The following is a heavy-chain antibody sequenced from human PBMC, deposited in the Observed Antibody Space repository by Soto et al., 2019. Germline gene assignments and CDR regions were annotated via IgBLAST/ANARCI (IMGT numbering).Heavy chain of an antibody. CDR1: GFTFSSNA. Sequence: EVQLSESGGGLVQPGGSLRLSCAASGFTFSSNAMNWVRQAPGKGLEWVSVISDTGGRIYYADSVKGRFTISRDNSKNTLYLEMNSLGVEDTAVYYCAKSLNINWKNWFDPWGQGTLVTVSS. V-gene: IGHV3-23*01. CDR3: AKSLNINWKNWFDP. J-gene: IGHJ5*02. D-gene: IGHD1-1*01. CDR2: ISDTGGRI.